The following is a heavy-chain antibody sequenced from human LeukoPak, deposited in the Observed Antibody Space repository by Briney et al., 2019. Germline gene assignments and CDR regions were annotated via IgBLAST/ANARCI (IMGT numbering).Heavy chain of an antibody. CDR1: GFTFSDYY. CDR3: ARDKYYDFWSGYYTSPYFHY. D-gene: IGHD3-3*01. CDR2: ISSSGSTI. J-gene: IGHJ4*02. V-gene: IGHV3-11*04. Sequence: GGSLRLSCAASGFTFSDYYMSWIRQAPGKGLEWVSYISSSGSTIYYADSVKGRFTISRDNAKNSLYLQMNSLRAEDTAVYYCARDKYYDFWSGYYTSPYFHYWGQGTLVTVSS.